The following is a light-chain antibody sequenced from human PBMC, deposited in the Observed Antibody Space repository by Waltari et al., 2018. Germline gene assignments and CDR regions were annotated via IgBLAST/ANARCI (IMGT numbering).Light chain of an antibody. Sequence: QSALTQPASVSGPPGQSITISCTGTSSDLGGYNYVSWYQQHPGKAPKLRIYDVTVRPSGVSNRFSGSKSGNTASLTISGLQAEDEADYYCSSYTSSNTVIFGGGTKLTVL. J-gene: IGLJ2*01. CDR1: SSDLGGYNY. CDR2: DVT. V-gene: IGLV2-14*03. CDR3: SSYTSSNTVI.